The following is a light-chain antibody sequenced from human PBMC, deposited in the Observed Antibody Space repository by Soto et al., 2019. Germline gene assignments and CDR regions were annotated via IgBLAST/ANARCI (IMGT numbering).Light chain of an antibody. Sequence: EIVLTQSPGTLSLSPGERATLSCRASQSVSSSYLAWYQQKPGQAPRLLIYGASSRATGIPDRFSGSGSGTDFTLTISRLEPEDFAVYYCQKCNSAPFTFGPGTKVDIK. V-gene: IGKV3-20*01. CDR3: QKCNSAPFT. J-gene: IGKJ3*01. CDR2: GAS. CDR1: QSVSSSY.